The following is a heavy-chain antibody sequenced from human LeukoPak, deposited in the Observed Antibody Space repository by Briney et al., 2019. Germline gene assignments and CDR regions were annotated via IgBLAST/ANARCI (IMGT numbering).Heavy chain of an antibody. CDR3: ARTGTFGYYQTDY. V-gene: IGHV3-64*04. CDR2: ISGSGNGFSI. J-gene: IGHJ4*02. CDR1: GFVFSIYT. Sequence: GGSLRLSCSASGFVFSIYTMYWVRQTPGKGPEYVSTISGSGNGFSIYYADSVKGRFTISRDDSKNSLYLQLNSLRDDDTAVYYCARTGTFGYYQTDYWGQGTLVTVSS. D-gene: IGHD3-3*01.